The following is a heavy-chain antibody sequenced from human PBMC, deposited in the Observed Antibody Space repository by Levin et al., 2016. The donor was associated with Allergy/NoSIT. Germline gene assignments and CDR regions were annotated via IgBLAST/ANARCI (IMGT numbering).Heavy chain of an antibody. V-gene: IGHV3-48*01. CDR2: ISNSGSSK. J-gene: IGHJ3*02. CDR3: AKPGDFDAFET. CDR1: GFTFSTYS. D-gene: IGHD2-21*01. Sequence: LSLTCAASGFTFSTYSMNWFRQAQGKGLEWLSYISNSGSSKYYADSVKGRFTVSRDNSKNTVFLQMNTLRRDDTASYYCAKPGDFDAFETWGQGTKVTVFS.